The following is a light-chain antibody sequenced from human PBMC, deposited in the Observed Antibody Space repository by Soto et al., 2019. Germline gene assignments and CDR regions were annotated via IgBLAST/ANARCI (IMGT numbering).Light chain of an antibody. CDR3: QQSNNWPPLP. J-gene: IGKJ4*01. Sequence: EIVMTQSPATLSVSPGERVTLSCRASQSVSSSLAWYQQKPGQAPRLLIHGASTRATGIPARFSGSGSGTDFTLTISSLKSEDFAVYYCQQSNNWPPLPFGGGTKVEIK. CDR1: QSVSSS. CDR2: GAS. V-gene: IGKV3-15*01.